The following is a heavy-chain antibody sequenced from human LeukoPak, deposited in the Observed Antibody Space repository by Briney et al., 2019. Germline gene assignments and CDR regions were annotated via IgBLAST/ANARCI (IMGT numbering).Heavy chain of an antibody. Sequence: SETLSLTCTVSGGSISSYYWSWIREPPGKGLEWIGYLYYSGSTNYNPSLKSRVTISVDTSKYQFSLKLSSVTAADTAVYYCAREGISYYDILTGYHYGMDVWGQGTTVTVSS. CDR3: AREGISYYDILTGYHYGMDV. CDR2: LYYSGST. V-gene: IGHV4-59*01. CDR1: GGSISSYY. J-gene: IGHJ6*02. D-gene: IGHD3-9*01.